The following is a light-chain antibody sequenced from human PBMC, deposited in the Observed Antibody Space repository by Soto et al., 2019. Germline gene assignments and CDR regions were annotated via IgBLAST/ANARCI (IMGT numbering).Light chain of an antibody. J-gene: IGKJ4*01. CDR3: QQLNGYPLT. Sequence: DIQLTQSPSFLSASVGHRVIITCRASQGISSNLAWYQQKPGKAPKLLIYTASTLQRGVPSRFSGSGSGTEFTLPIRSLQPEDLATYYCQQLNGYPLTFGGGTKVEIK. CDR2: TAS. V-gene: IGKV1-9*01. CDR1: QGISSN.